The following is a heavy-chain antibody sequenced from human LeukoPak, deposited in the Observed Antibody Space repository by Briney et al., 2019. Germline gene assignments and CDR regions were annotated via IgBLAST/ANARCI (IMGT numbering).Heavy chain of an antibody. CDR2: IKKDGSGI. V-gene: IGHV3-7*03. CDR3: AGGNAMDV. Sequence: GGSLRLSCAVSGFPFSNSWMYWVRQAPGKGLEGVANIKKDGSGISYVESVKGRFIISRDNSRNSLYLQMNSLKVEDTAVYFFAGGNAMDVWGKGTAVTVYS. CDR1: GFPFSNSW. J-gene: IGHJ6*04.